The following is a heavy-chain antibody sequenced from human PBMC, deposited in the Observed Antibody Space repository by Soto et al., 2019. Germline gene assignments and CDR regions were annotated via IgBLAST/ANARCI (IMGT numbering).Heavy chain of an antibody. J-gene: IGHJ5*01. CDR2: VFHSGST. D-gene: IGHD2-21*02. Sequence: QVYLQESGPGLVKPSGTLSLTCAVSGGSIRTSNWWSWVRQPPGKWLEWVGDVFHSGSTNYHTSLMSRVTNSVDRSKNNQVSLNLSSVSAADTAVYYCARGLKSPVYNWFDSWGQGTLVTVSS. CDR1: GGSIRTSNW. CDR3: ARGLKSPVYNWFDS. V-gene: IGHV4-4*02.